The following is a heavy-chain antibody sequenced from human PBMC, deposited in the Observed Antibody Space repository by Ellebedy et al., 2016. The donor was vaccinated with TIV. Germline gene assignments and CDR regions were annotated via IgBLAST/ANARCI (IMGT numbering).Heavy chain of an antibody. D-gene: IGHD3-9*01. V-gene: IGHV3-74*01. CDR2: ISADGSST. J-gene: IGHJ3*01. Sequence: GESLKISCAASGFTFDDYAMHWVRQAPGKGLEWVSHISADGSSTTYADSVKGRFTISRDNAKNTLYLQMNSLRAEDTAMYFCAREFQFYDILTCHNKRWASDVWGQGTMVTVSS. CDR3: AREFQFYDILTCHNKRWASDV. CDR1: GFTFDDYA.